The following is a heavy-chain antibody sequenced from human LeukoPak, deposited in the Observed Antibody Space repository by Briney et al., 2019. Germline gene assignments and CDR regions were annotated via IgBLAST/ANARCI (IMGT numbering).Heavy chain of an antibody. J-gene: IGHJ3*02. V-gene: IGHV4-30-4*01. CDR1: GGSISSGDYY. CDR2: IYYSGST. CDR3: ASARNDAFDI. Sequence: SETLSLTCTVSGGSISSGDYYWSWIRQPPGKGLEWIGYIYYSGSTCYNPSLKSRVTISVDTSKNQFSLKLSSVTAADTAVYYCASARNDAFDIWGQGTMVTVSS.